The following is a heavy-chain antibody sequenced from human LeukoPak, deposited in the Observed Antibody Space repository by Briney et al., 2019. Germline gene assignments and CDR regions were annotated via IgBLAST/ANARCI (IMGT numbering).Heavy chain of an antibody. D-gene: IGHD5-24*01. CDR1: GFTFSSYS. CDR3: ARVGGGGYNHEAFDI. Sequence: GGSLRLSCAASGFTFSSYSMNWVRQAPGKGLEWVSSISSSSSYIYYADSVKGRFTISRDNAKNSLYLQMNSLRAEDTAVYYCARVGGGGYNHEAFDIWGQGTMVTVSS. V-gene: IGHV3-21*01. J-gene: IGHJ3*02. CDR2: ISSSSSYI.